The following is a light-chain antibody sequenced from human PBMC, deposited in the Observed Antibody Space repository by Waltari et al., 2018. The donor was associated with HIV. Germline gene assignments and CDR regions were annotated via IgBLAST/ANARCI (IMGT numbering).Light chain of an antibody. CDR3: AAWDDRLNGLV. J-gene: IGLJ2*01. Sequence: QSVLTQPPSTSGTPGQRVTISCSGGSSNIGSNSVNWYQQFPGTAPKLLIHNNNQRPSGVPDQFSGSKSGTTASLAISGLQSEDEAHYYCAAWDDRLNGLVFGGGTKLTVL. CDR1: SSNIGSNS. CDR2: NNN. V-gene: IGLV1-44*01.